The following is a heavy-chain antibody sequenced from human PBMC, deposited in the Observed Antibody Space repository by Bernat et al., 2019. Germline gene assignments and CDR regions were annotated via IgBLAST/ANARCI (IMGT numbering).Heavy chain of an antibody. D-gene: IGHD3-22*01. CDR2: ISGSGGNT. V-gene: IGHV3-23*01. J-gene: IGHJ4*02. Sequence: EVQLLESGGGLVQPGGSLRLSCAASGFTFSNFAMSWVRRAPGKGLEWVSSISGSGGNTYYADSVKGRFTISRDSSKNTLYLQMNSLRAEDTAVYYCARDGYYDSSFYFDYWGQGTLVTVSS. CDR1: GFTFSNFA. CDR3: ARDGYYDSSFYFDY.